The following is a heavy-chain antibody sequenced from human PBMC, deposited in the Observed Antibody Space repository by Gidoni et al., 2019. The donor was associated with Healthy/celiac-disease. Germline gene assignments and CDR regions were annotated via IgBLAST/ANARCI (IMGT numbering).Heavy chain of an antibody. CDR1: GGSISSSSYY. Sequence: QLQLQESGPGLVKPSETLSLTCTVSGGSISSSSYYWGWIRQPPGKGLEWIGSIYYSGSTYYNPSLKSRVTISVDTSKNQFSLKLSSVTAADTAVYYCARLAAAGTKDLNWFDPWGQGTLVTVSS. CDR2: IYYSGST. J-gene: IGHJ5*02. CDR3: ARLAAAGTKDLNWFDP. D-gene: IGHD6-13*01. V-gene: IGHV4-39*01.